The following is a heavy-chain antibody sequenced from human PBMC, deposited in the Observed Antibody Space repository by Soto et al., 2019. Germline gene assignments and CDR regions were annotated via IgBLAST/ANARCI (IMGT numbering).Heavy chain of an antibody. Sequence: GGSLRLSCAASGFTFTRYSMNWVRQAPGKGLEWVSSISSTTNYIYYADSVKGRFTISRDNAKDTLYLQMNDLRAEDSALYHCTRGPRATSAGTSAHWGQGTLVTVSS. D-gene: IGHD6-13*01. CDR3: TRGPRATSAGTSAH. V-gene: IGHV3-21*01. J-gene: IGHJ4*02. CDR1: GFTFTRYS. CDR2: ISSTTNYI.